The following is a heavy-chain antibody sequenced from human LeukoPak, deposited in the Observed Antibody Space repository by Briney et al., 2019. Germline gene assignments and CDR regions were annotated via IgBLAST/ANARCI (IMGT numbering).Heavy chain of an antibody. J-gene: IGHJ6*03. CDR1: GGTFSSYA. V-gene: IGHV1-69*05. D-gene: IGHD3-3*01. Sequence: SVKVSCKASGGTFSSYAISWVRQAPGQGLEWMGGIIPIFGTANYAQKFQGRVTITTDESTSTAYVELSSLRSEDTAVYYCARSGPDFWSGPNYYMDVWGKGTTVTVSS. CDR2: IIPIFGTA. CDR3: ARSGPDFWSGPNYYMDV.